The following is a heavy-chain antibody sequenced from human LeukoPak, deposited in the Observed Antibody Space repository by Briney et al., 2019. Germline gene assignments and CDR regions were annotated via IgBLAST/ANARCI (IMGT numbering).Heavy chain of an antibody. CDR1: GYTFTSYD. Sequence: ASVKVSCKASGYTFTSYDINWVRQAPGQGLEWMGWINPNSGGTNYAQKFQGRVTMTRDTSISTAYMELSRLRSDDTAVYYCARPPFLRGYSYGFWGQGTLVTVSS. D-gene: IGHD5-18*01. CDR3: ARPPFLRGYSYGF. V-gene: IGHV1-2*02. J-gene: IGHJ4*02. CDR2: INPNSGGT.